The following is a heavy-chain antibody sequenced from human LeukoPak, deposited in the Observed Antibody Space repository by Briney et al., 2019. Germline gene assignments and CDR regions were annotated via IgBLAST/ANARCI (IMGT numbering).Heavy chain of an antibody. D-gene: IGHD2-2*02. V-gene: IGHV3-74*01. CDR3: ARIPAAISRWFDP. CDR2: INSDGSST. CDR1: GFTFSSYW. Sequence: GGSLRLSCAASGFTFSSYWMRWVRQAPGKGLVWVSRINSDGSSTSYADSVKSRFTISRDNAKNTLYLQMNSLRAEDTAVYYCARIPAAISRWFDPWGQGTLVTVSS. J-gene: IGHJ5*02.